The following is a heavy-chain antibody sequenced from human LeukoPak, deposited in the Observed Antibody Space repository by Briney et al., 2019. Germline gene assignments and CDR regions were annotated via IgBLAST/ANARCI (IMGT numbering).Heavy chain of an antibody. Sequence: ASVKVSCKASGYTFTGYYMHWVRQAPGQGLEWVGWINPKNGGTNYAQKFQGRVTMTSDTSITTVYMELSRLRSGDTAVYYCARRVFSGWGYYFDYWGQGTLVTVSS. CDR1: GYTFTGYY. D-gene: IGHD6-19*01. J-gene: IGHJ4*02. CDR2: INPKNGGT. V-gene: IGHV1-2*02. CDR3: ARRVFSGWGYYFDY.